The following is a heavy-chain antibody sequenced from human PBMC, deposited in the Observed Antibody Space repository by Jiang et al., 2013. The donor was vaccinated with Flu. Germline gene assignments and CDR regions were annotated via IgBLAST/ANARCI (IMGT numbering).Heavy chain of an antibody. J-gene: IGHJ4*02. V-gene: IGHV3-48*03. Sequence: STIYYADSVKGRFTISRDNAKNSLYLQMNSLRAEDTAVYYCAREPRYSGYADYWGQGTLVTVSS. D-gene: IGHD5-12*01. CDR2: STI. CDR3: AREPRYSGYADY.